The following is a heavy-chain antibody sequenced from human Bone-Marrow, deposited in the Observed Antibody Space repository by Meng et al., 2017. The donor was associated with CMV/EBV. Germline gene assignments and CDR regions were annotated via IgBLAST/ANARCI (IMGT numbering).Heavy chain of an antibody. CDR3: ARVLGGCSFNSCSVDP. V-gene: IGHV4-4*02. CDR1: GASISTNNW. Sequence: SETLSLTCTVSGASISTNNWWTWVRQTVGKGLEWIGEVHNSGTTSYNPFLQSRVTISLDRSMNLFFLNLNSVATADMCGYHCARVLGGCSFNSCSVDPWGQGTLVTVSS. J-gene: IGHJ5*02. D-gene: IGHD2-15*01. CDR2: VHNSGTT.